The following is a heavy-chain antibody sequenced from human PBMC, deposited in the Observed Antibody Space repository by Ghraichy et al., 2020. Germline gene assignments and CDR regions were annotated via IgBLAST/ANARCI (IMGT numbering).Heavy chain of an antibody. Sequence: SVKVSCKASGGTFSSYAISWVRQAPGQGLEWMGGIIPIFGTANYAQKFQGRVTITADESTSTAYMELSSLRSEDTAVYYCARGSGSYYLHYYYYMDVWGKGTTVTVSS. V-gene: IGHV1-69*13. CDR2: IIPIFGTA. CDR3: ARGSGSYYLHYYYYMDV. J-gene: IGHJ6*03. CDR1: GGTFSSYA. D-gene: IGHD1-26*01.